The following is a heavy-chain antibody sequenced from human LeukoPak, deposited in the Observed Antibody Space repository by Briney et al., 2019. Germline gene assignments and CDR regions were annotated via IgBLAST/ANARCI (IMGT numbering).Heavy chain of an antibody. CDR2: IAKDGNNE. CDR1: GFTFSNYA. J-gene: IGHJ4*02. V-gene: IGHV3-30-3*01. CDR3: VREGRILRLSEWFPYYLDY. Sequence: PGKSLRLSCAASGFTFSNYAMHWVRQAPGKGLEWVAIIAKDGNNEYYADSVKGRFTISRDNSKNTLYLHLNSLRTEDTALYYCVREGRILRLSEWFPYYLDYWGQGALVTVSS. D-gene: IGHD3-3*01.